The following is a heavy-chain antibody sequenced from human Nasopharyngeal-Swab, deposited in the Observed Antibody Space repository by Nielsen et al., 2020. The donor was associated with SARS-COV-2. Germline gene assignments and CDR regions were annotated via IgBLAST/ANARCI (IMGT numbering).Heavy chain of an antibody. Sequence: GESLKISCAASGFTFSSYWMHWVRQAPGKGLVWVSRINTDGSSTNYADSVKGRFTISRDNAKNTVYLQMNSLRAEATAVYYCASGGYGNYYYYYYYMDVWGKGTTVTVSS. J-gene: IGHJ6*03. CDR3: ASGGYGNYYYYYYYMDV. D-gene: IGHD4-23*01. CDR2: INTDGSST. V-gene: IGHV3-74*01. CDR1: GFTFSSYW.